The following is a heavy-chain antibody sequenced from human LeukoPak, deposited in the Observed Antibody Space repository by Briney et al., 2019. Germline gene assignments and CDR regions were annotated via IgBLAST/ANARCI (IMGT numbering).Heavy chain of an antibody. CDR1: GYTFTSYD. CDR2: MNPNSGNT. V-gene: IGHV1-8*01. J-gene: IGHJ6*02. Sequence: GASVKVSCKASGYTFTSYDINWVRQATGQGLEWMGWMNPNSGNTGYAQKFQGRVTMTRNTSISTAYMELSSLRSEDTAVYYCARDWDFEYSSSYYYYYGMDVWGQGTTVTVSS. D-gene: IGHD6-6*01. CDR3: ARDWDFEYSSSYYYYYGMDV.